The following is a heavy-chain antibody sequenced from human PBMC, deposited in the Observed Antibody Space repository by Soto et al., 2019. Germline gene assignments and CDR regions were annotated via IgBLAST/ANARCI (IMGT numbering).Heavy chain of an antibody. CDR1: GFAFSNYA. J-gene: IGHJ4*02. CDR2: ISTSIDAT. Sequence: GGSLRLSCAASGFAFSNYAMHWVRQAPGKGLEWVSSISTSIDATYYADSVKGRFTISRDDSKNTLYLQMNSLRAEDSAVYYCAKDRTVGARKFDYCGPGTQLAV. CDR3: AKDRTVGARKFDY. D-gene: IGHD1-26*01. V-gene: IGHV3-23*01.